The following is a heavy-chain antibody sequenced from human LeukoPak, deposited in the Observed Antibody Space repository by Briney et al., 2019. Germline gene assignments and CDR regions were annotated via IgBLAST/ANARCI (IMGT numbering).Heavy chain of an antibody. CDR1: GGSISSGGYY. CDR2: IYYSGST. V-gene: IGHV4-31*03. Sequence: PSETLSLTCTVSGGSISSGGYYWSWIRQHPGKGLEWIGYIYYSGSTYYNPSLKSRVTISVDTSKNQFSLKLSSVTAADTAVYYCARDPSHYYDSSGYYGVAFDIWGQGTMVTVSS. D-gene: IGHD3-22*01. CDR3: ARDPSHYYDSSGYYGVAFDI. J-gene: IGHJ3*02.